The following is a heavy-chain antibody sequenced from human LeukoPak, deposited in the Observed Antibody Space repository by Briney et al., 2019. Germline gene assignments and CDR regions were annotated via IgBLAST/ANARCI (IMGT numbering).Heavy chain of an antibody. V-gene: IGHV3-23*01. D-gene: IGHD3-22*01. CDR1: GFTLSTYA. J-gene: IGHJ4*02. CDR2: TSSSDAGT. Sequence: GGSLRLSCAASGFTLSTYAMSWVRQTPGKGLEWVAATSSSDAGTYHADSVRGRFTISRDNSKNTLSLQMNSLRAEDTAVYYCAKASRSIKVVLITTSYYFDYWGQGTLVTVSS. CDR3: AKASRSIKVVLITTSYYFDY.